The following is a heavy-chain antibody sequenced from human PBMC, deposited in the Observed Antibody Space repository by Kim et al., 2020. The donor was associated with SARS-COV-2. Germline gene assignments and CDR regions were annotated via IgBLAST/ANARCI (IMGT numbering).Heavy chain of an antibody. CDR3: TTEGGIVGATTLLPYYYYGMDV. V-gene: IGHV3-15*01. J-gene: IGHJ6*02. CDR2: IKSKTDGGTT. D-gene: IGHD1-26*01. Sequence: GGSLRLSCAASGFTFSNAWMSWVRQAPGKGLEWVGRIKSKTDGGTTDYAAPVKGRFTISRDDSKNTLYLQMNSLKTEDTAVYYCTTEGGIVGATTLLPYYYYGMDVWGQGTTVTVSS. CDR1: GFTFSNAW.